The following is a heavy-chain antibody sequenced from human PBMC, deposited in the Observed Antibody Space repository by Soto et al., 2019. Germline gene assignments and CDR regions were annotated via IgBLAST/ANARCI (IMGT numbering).Heavy chain of an antibody. CDR2: IYYSGST. CDR3: ATGGASCPGCYYYGMDV. D-gene: IGHD2-2*01. V-gene: IGHV4-31*01. CDR1: GGSISSGGYY. J-gene: IGHJ6*02. Sequence: QVQLQESGPGLVKPSQTLSLTCTVSGGSISSGGYYWSWIRQHPGKGLEWMGYIYYSGSTFYNPSLNSPVTRSVDTAKNQYPLKLSSVTAADTAVYYCATGGASCPGCYYYGMDVWGQGTTVTVSS.